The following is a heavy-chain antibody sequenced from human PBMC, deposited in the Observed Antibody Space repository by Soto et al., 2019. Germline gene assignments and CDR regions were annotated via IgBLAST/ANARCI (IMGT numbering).Heavy chain of an antibody. CDR3: ARAWDLYDFWSNFPPGP. V-gene: IGHV1-3*01. CDR2: INAGNGNT. Sequence: ASVKVSCKASGYTFTSYAMHWVRQAPGQRLEWMGWINAGNGNTKYSQKFQGRVTITRDTSASTAYMELSSLRSEDTAVYYCARAWDLYDFWSNFPPGPWGQGTLVTVSS. CDR1: GYTFTSYA. J-gene: IGHJ5*02. D-gene: IGHD3-3*01.